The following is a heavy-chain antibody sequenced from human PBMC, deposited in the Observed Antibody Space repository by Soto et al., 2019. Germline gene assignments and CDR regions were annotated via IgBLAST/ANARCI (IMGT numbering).Heavy chain of an antibody. V-gene: IGHV3-23*01. J-gene: IGHJ4*02. CDR2: ISGSGSTK. Sequence: GGSLRLSCAASGFTFSTYAMSWVRQAPGKGPEWVSAISGSGSTKYYAESVKGRITISRDNSKDTLYLQMNSLRAEDTAVYYCARDGSPTSPFDYWGQGTLVTVSS. CDR3: ARDGSPTSPFDY. CDR1: GFTFSTYA. D-gene: IGHD1-26*01.